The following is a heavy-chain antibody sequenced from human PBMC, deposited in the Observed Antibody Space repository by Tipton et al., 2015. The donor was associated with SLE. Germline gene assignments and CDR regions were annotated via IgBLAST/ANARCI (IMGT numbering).Heavy chain of an antibody. D-gene: IGHD4-11*01. J-gene: IGHJ6*02. Sequence: SLRLSCTPYGFTFGDFGLSWFRQPPGKGLEWVSLITWNSDHASYADSVKGRFTISRDNSKNSLYLQMSSLRSEDTAFYYCAKGMTTTWWDTALDVWGQGTTVTVSS. V-gene: IGHV3-43*02. CDR3: AKGMTTTWWDTALDV. CDR2: ITWNSDHA. CDR1: GFTFGDFG.